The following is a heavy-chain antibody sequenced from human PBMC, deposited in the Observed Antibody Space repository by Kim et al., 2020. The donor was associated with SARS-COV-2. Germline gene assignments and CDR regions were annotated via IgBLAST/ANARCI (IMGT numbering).Heavy chain of an antibody. CDR2: IDPSDAYT. Sequence: GESLKISCKGSGYSFTSYWISWVRQMPGKGLEWMGRIDPSDAYTYYSPSFQGHVTISADKSISTAYLQWSSLKASDTAMYYCARHSDTAMVTFWFDPWGQGTLVTVSS. V-gene: IGHV5-10-1*01. CDR3: ARHSDTAMVTFWFDP. J-gene: IGHJ5*02. D-gene: IGHD5-18*01. CDR1: GYSFTSYW.